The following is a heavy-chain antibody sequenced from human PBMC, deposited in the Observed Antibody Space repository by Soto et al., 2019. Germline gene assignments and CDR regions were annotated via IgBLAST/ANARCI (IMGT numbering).Heavy chain of an antibody. CDR1: GFTFSTFA. CDR2: ISGSGGGT. J-gene: IGHJ4*02. V-gene: IGHV3-23*01. CDR3: AKDSTYYDFWSAYSY. D-gene: IGHD3-3*01. Sequence: GSLRLSCAASGFTFSTFAMSWVRQAAGKGLEWVSAISGSGGGTYYADSVKGRFTISRDNSKNTLYLQMSGLRAEDTAVYYCAKDSTYYDFWSAYSYWGQGTLVTVSS.